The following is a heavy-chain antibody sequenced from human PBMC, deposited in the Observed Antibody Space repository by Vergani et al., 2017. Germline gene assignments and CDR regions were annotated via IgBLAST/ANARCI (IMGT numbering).Heavy chain of an antibody. CDR3: ARALVWFGELLHQNRFDY. V-gene: IGHV2-5*02. D-gene: IGHD3-10*01. J-gene: IGHJ4*02. CDR2: IYWDDDK. CDR1: GFSLSTSGVG. Sequence: QITLKESGPTLVKPTQTLTLTCTFSGFSLSTSGVGVGWIRQPPGKALEWLALIYWDDDKRYSTSLKSRLTITKDTSKNQVVLTMTNMDPVDTATYYCARALVWFGELLHQNRFDYWGQGTLVTVSS.